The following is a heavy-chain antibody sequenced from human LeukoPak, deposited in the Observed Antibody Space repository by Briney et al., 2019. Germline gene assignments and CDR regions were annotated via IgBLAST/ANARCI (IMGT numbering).Heavy chain of an antibody. CDR1: GFTFDDYA. D-gene: IGHD2-2*01. CDR2: ISWNSGSI. Sequence: GRSLRLSCAASGFTFDDYAMHWVRQAPGKGLEWASGISWNSGSIGYADSVKGRFTISRDNAKNSLYLQMNSLRAEDTALYYCAKDLLGYCSSTSCRSPMDVWGKGTTVTVSS. J-gene: IGHJ6*03. CDR3: AKDLLGYCSSTSCRSPMDV. V-gene: IGHV3-9*01.